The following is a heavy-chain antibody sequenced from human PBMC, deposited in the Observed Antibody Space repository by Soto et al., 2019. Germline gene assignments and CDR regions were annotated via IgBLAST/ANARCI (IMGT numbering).Heavy chain of an antibody. CDR1: GGSISSYY. CDR2: IFYSGST. CDR3: ARLPRYDFWT. J-gene: IGHJ5*02. D-gene: IGHD3-3*01. Sequence: QVQLQESGPGLVKPSETLSLTCTVSGGSISSYYWSWIRQPPGKGLEWIGFIFYSGSTSYNPSLKSRVTISIDTSKSQFSLNLNSVTAADTAVYYCARLPRYDFWTWGQGILVTVSS. V-gene: IGHV4-59*08.